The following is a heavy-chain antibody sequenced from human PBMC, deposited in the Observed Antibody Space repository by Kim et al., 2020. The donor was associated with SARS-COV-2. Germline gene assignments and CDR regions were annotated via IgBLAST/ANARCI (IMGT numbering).Heavy chain of an antibody. Sequence: GGSLRLSCAASGFTFSSYAMHWVRQAPGKGLEWVAVISYDGSNKYYADSVKGRFTISRDNSKNTLYLQMNSLRAEDTAVYYCARAEWDILTLFDYWGQGT. CDR1: GFTFSSYA. D-gene: IGHD3-9*01. CDR3: ARAEWDILTLFDY. J-gene: IGHJ4*02. CDR2: ISYDGSNK. V-gene: IGHV3-30-3*01.